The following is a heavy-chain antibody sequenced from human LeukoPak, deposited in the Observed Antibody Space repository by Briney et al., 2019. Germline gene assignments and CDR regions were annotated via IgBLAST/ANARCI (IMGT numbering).Heavy chain of an antibody. D-gene: IGHD6-6*01. Sequence: PGGSLRLSCVASGFMFSESWMNWVRQAPGKGLEWVANIKHDRDEKHYADSVKGRFTISRDNAKNTLYLQMDRLRVDDTAVYYCAKVESRLGTYQYIYWGQGTLVTVSS. CDR2: IKHDRDEK. CDR3: AKVESRLGTYQYIY. CDR1: GFMFSESW. J-gene: IGHJ4*02. V-gene: IGHV3-7*01.